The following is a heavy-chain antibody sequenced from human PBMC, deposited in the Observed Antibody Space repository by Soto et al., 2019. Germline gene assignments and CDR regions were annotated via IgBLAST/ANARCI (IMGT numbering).Heavy chain of an antibody. CDR3: VHQDWKNKNNYFER. V-gene: IGHV2-5*02. J-gene: IGHJ2*01. D-gene: IGHD1-1*01. Sequence: QITVKESGPKLVKPSQTLTLTCAFSGFSLSTSGVGVGWVRQPPGKAPEWLALIYWDDDKRYRPSLKSRLSITKDTSKDQVVFTMTNIDPVDTVSYYCVHQDWKNKNNYFERWGSVTLVTVSS. CDR2: IYWDDDK. CDR1: GFSLSTSGVG.